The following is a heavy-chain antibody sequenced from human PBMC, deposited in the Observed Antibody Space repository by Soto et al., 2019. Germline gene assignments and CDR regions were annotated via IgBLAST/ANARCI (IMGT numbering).Heavy chain of an antibody. CDR2: ISYDGSNK. CDR1: GFTFSSYA. Sequence: QVQLVESGGGVVQPGRSLRLSCAASGFTFSSYAMHWVRQAPGKGLEWVAVISYDGSNKYYADSVKGRFTISRDNSKNTLYLQMNSLRAEDTAVYYCARDLSWGFDYWGQGTLVTVSS. CDR3: ARDLSWGFDY. J-gene: IGHJ4*02. D-gene: IGHD6-13*01. V-gene: IGHV3-30-3*01.